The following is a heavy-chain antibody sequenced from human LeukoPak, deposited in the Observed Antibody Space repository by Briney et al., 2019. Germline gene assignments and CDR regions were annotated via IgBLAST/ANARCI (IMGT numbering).Heavy chain of an antibody. D-gene: IGHD2-21*01. CDR3: ARDRVRGEGDWFDP. CDR1: GFTFSSYE. Sequence: GGSLRLSCAASGFTFSSYEMNWVRQAPGKGLEWVSYISSSGSTIYYADSVKGRFTISRDNAKNSLYLQMNSLRAEDTAVYYCARDRVRGEGDWFDPWGQGTLVTVSS. J-gene: IGHJ5*02. V-gene: IGHV3-48*03. CDR2: ISSSGSTI.